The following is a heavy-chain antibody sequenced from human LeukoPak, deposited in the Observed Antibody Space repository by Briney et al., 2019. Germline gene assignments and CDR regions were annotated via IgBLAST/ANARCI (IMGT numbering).Heavy chain of an antibody. Sequence: QPGGSLRLSCAASGFTFSSYEMNRVRQAPGKGLEWVSAISGSGGSTYYAGSVKGRFTISRDNSKNTLYLQMNSLRAEDTAVYYCAKDYAPTPYFDPWGRGTLVTVSS. J-gene: IGHJ5*02. D-gene: IGHD3-16*01. V-gene: IGHV3-23*01. CDR3: AKDYAPTPYFDP. CDR2: ISGSGGST. CDR1: GFTFSSYE.